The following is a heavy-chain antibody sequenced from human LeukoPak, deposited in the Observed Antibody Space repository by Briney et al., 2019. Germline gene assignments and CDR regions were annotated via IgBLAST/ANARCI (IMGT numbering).Heavy chain of an antibody. D-gene: IGHD3-22*01. V-gene: IGHV3-23*01. Sequence: GGSLRLSCAASGFTFANYAMNWVRQAPGKGLEWVSNIGGRGGSTFYADSVKDRFTISRDHSKNTVYLQMNSLRVEDTAVYYCARPNYYDASGYYYLDYWGQGTLVTVSS. CDR3: ARPNYYDASGYYYLDY. J-gene: IGHJ4*02. CDR2: IGGRGGST. CDR1: GFTFANYA.